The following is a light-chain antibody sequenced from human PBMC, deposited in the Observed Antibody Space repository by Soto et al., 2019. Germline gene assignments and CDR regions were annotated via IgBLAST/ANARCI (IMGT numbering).Light chain of an antibody. CDR3: AAWDDSLNGWV. V-gene: IGLV1-44*01. CDR1: SSNIGNNP. J-gene: IGLJ3*02. Sequence: QSVLTQPPSASGTPGQRVTISCSGSSSNIGNNPVNWYQQFPGTAPKLFIHTDNQRPSGVPDRFSGSKSGTSASLAISGLQSEDDADYYCAAWDDSLNGWVFGGGTKLTV. CDR2: TDN.